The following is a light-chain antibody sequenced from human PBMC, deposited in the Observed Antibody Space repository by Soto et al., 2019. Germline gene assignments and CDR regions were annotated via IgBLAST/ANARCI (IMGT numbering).Light chain of an antibody. Sequence: QSALTQPASVSGSPGQSITISCTGTSSDVGDYNYVSWYQQHPGKAPKLMIYDVSDRPSGVSNRFSGSKSGNTASLTISGLQAEDEADYYCISYRSSSTPVVFGGGTQLTVL. V-gene: IGLV2-14*03. J-gene: IGLJ2*01. CDR2: DVS. CDR3: ISYRSSSTPVV. CDR1: SSDVGDYNY.